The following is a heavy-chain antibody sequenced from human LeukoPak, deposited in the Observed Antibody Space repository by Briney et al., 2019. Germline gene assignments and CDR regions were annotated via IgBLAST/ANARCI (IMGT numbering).Heavy chain of an antibody. J-gene: IGHJ4*02. CDR1: GGSISSGGYS. Sequence: SQTLSLTCAVSGGSISSGGYSWSWIRQPPGKDLEWIGYIYHSGSTYSNPSLKSRVTISVDRSKNQFSLKLSSVTAADTAVYYCARGRLDGYDFDYWGQGTLVTVSS. V-gene: IGHV4-30-2*01. D-gene: IGHD5-12*01. CDR3: ARGRLDGYDFDY. CDR2: IYHSGST.